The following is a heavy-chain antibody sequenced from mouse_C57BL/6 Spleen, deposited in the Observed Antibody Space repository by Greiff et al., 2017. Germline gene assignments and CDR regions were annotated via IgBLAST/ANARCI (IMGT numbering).Heavy chain of an antibody. V-gene: IGHV1-18*01. CDR2: INPNNGGT. D-gene: IGHD1-1*01. CDR3: ARTQTTVVDYAMDY. J-gene: IGHJ4*01. Sequence: EVQLQQSGPELVKPGASVKIPCKASGYTFTDYNMDWVKRSHGKSLEWIGDINPNNGGTIYNQKFKGKATLTVDKSSSTAYMELRSLTSEDTAVYYCARTQTTVVDYAMDYWGQGTSVTVSS. CDR1: GYTFTDYN.